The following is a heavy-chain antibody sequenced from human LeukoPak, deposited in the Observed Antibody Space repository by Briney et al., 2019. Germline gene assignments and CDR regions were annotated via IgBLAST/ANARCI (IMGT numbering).Heavy chain of an antibody. J-gene: IGHJ4*02. CDR3: ARVRAVAGTKAGLGY. CDR2: MNPNSGNT. V-gene: IGHV1-8*01. Sequence: ASVTVSCTASGYTFTSYDINWVRQATGQGLEWMGWMNPNSGNTGYAQKFQGRVTMTRSTSISTAYMELSSLRSEDTAVYYCARVRAVAGTKAGLGYWGQGTLVTVSS. CDR1: GYTFTSYD. D-gene: IGHD6-19*01.